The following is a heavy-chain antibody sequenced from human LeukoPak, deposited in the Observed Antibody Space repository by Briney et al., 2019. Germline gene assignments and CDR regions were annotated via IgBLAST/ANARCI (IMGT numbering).Heavy chain of an antibody. V-gene: IGHV1-69*01. CDR3: ATRLPYSSGWYYNWFDP. Sequence: QAPGQGLEWMGGXIPIFGTANYAQKFQGRVTITADESTSTAYMELSSLRSEDTAVYYCATRLPYSSGWYYNWFDPWGQGTLVTVSS. D-gene: IGHD6-19*01. J-gene: IGHJ5*02. CDR2: XIPIFGTA.